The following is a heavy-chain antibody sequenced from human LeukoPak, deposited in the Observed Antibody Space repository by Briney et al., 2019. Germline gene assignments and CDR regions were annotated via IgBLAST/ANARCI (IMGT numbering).Heavy chain of an antibody. D-gene: IGHD3-9*01. CDR3: ARGSHYDILTGPDNDY. J-gene: IGHJ4*02. Sequence: ASVKVSCKASGYTFTNYGISWVRQAPGQGLEWMGWINAYNGNTNYAQKLQGRVTMTTDTSTSTAYMELRSLRSDDTAVYYCARGSHYDILTGPDNDYWGQGTLVTVSS. V-gene: IGHV1-18*01. CDR1: GYTFTNYG. CDR2: INAYNGNT.